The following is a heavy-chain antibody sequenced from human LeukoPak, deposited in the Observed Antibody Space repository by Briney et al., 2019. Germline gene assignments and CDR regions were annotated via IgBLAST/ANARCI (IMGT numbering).Heavy chain of an antibody. CDR3: AKSPYYYYGMDV. J-gene: IGHJ6*02. V-gene: IGHV3-30*18. Sequence: GGSLRLSCAASGFTFRSYGMHWVRQAPGKGLEWVAVISYDGSKKYYADSVKGRFTISRDNSKNTLYLQMNSLRAEDTAVYYCAKSPYYYYGMDVWGQGTTVTVSS. CDR2: ISYDGSKK. CDR1: GFTFRSYG.